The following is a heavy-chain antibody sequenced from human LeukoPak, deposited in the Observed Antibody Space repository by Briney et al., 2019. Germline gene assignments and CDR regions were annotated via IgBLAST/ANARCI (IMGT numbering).Heavy chain of an antibody. CDR1: GFTFGDYA. CDR3: TRVGVHGDYSDY. Sequence: PGRSLRPSCIASGFTFGDYAMSWFRQAPGKGLEWVGLIRSKTYGGTTEYAASVKGRFTISRDDSKSIAYLQMNSLKTEDTAVYYCTRVGVHGDYSDYWGQGTLVTVSS. CDR2: IRSKTYGGTT. J-gene: IGHJ4*02. V-gene: IGHV3-49*03. D-gene: IGHD3-16*01.